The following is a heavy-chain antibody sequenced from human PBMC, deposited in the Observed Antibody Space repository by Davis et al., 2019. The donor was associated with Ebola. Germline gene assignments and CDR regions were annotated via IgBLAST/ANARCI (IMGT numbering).Heavy chain of an antibody. CDR3: VRTTYGAPEY. D-gene: IGHD4-17*01. J-gene: IGHJ4*02. CDR1: GFTFSNYW. Sequence: PGGSLRLSCVASGFTFSNYWMSWVRQAPGKGPEWVANIKNDGSEKYFVDSVKGRFTISRDNAKSTLYLQMNSLTAEDTAVYYCVRTTYGAPEYWGQGTLVTVSS. CDR2: IKNDGSEK. V-gene: IGHV3-7*01.